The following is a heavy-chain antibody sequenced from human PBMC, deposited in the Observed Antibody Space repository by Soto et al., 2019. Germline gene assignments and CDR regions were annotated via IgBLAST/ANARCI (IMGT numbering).Heavy chain of an antibody. J-gene: IGHJ5*02. D-gene: IGHD2-15*01. CDR2: IYYSRST. CDR1: VGSISSGDYY. V-gene: IGHV4-61*08. CDR3: ARDCSVRWLDP. Sequence: SETLSLTCTVSVGSISSGDYYWSWIRQPPGKGLEWIGYIYYSRSTNYNPSLKSRVTISVDTSKNQFSLKLSSVTAADTAVYYCARDCSVRWLDPWGQGTLVPVSS.